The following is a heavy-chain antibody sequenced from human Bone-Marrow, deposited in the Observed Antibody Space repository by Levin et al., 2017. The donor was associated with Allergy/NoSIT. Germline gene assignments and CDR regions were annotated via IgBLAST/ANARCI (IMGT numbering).Heavy chain of an antibody. CDR2: ISAKDGNI. CDR3: AVGWGGDGNGYFNY. V-gene: IGHV1-18*01. J-gene: IGHJ4*02. Sequence: GGSLRLSCKTSGYTFTNYGISWVRQAPGQGLEWMGWISAKDGNINYAQKVLGRVTLTTDTSTSTAYMELRALRSDDTAVYYCAVGWGGDGNGYFNYWGQGTPVTVSS. D-gene: IGHD2-8*01. CDR1: GYTFTNYG.